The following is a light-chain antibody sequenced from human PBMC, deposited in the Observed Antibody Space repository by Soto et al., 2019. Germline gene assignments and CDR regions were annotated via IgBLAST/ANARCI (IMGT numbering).Light chain of an antibody. V-gene: IGLV2-23*01. CDR3: CSYAGSRTFYV. J-gene: IGLJ1*01. Sequence: QYALTQPASVSGSPGQSITISCTGTSSDVGSYNLVSWYQQHSGKAPKLMIYEGSKRPSGVSNRFSGSKSGNTASLTISGLQAEDEADYSCCSYAGSRTFYVFGTGTKVTVL. CDR2: EGS. CDR1: SSDVGSYNL.